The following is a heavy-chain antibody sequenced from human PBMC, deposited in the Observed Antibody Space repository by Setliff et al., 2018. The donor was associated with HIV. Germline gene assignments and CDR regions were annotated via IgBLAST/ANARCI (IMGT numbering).Heavy chain of an antibody. D-gene: IGHD3-10*01. J-gene: IGHJ4*02. CDR3: ASGYGSGIYPGD. Sequence: PSETLSLTCTVSGGSISSSSYYWGWIRQPPGKGLEWIGSVYYSGTTYYNPSLESRVTISVDTSKNQFSLKLSPVTAADTAVYYCASGYGSGIYPGDWGQGTLVTVS. CDR2: VYYSGTT. V-gene: IGHV4-39*07. CDR1: GGSISSSSYY.